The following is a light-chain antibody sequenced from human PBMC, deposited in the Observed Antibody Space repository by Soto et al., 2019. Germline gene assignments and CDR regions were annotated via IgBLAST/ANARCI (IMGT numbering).Light chain of an antibody. CDR1: QLFSSN. CDR3: QQYSNWPPIT. Sequence: EIVMTQSPATLSVSPGESVTLSCRASQLFSSNLAWYQRRPGQAPRLLIYDTSTRATGIPARFSGSGSGTEFTLTISSLQSEDFAVYYCQQYSNWPPITFGQGTRLENK. J-gene: IGKJ5*01. CDR2: DTS. V-gene: IGKV3-15*01.